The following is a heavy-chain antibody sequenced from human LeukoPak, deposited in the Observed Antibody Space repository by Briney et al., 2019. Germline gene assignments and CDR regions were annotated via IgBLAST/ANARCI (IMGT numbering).Heavy chain of an antibody. J-gene: IGHJ4*02. CDR1: GFTVSSNY. Sequence: GGSLRLSCAASGFTVSSNYMSWVRQAPGKGLEWVSVIYSGGSTYYADSVKGRFTISRDNSKNTLYLQMNSLRAEDRAVYYCARCDSSGYNFFGYWGQGTLDPVSS. D-gene: IGHD3-22*01. CDR2: IYSGGST. CDR3: ARCDSSGYNFFGY. V-gene: IGHV3-53*01.